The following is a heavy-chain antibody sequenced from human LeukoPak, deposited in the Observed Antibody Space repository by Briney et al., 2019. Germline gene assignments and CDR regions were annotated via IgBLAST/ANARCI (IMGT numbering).Heavy chain of an antibody. D-gene: IGHD1-26*01. Sequence: GGSLRLSCAASGFTFDDYAMHWVRQAPGKGLERVSGISWNSGSIGYADSVKGRFTISRDNAKNSLYLQMNSLRAEDTALYYCAKVNRGSYDTYYFDYWGQGTLVTVSS. J-gene: IGHJ4*02. CDR3: AKVNRGSYDTYYFDY. CDR2: ISWNSGSI. V-gene: IGHV3-9*01. CDR1: GFTFDDYA.